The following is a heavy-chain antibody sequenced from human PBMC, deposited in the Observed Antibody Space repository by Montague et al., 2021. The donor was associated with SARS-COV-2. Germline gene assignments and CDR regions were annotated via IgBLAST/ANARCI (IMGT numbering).Heavy chain of an antibody. CDR2: ISYSGST. CDR3: AGHPLGYGSSTSCYVG. D-gene: IGHD2-2*01. Sequence: SETLSLTCTVSGGSISSSSYYWVWIRQPPGQGLEWIGSISYSGSTYYNPSLKSRVTISVDTSKNQFSLKLSSVTAADTAVYYCAGHPLGYGSSTSCYVGWGQGTLVTVSS. V-gene: IGHV4-39*01. J-gene: IGHJ4*02. CDR1: GGSISSSSYY.